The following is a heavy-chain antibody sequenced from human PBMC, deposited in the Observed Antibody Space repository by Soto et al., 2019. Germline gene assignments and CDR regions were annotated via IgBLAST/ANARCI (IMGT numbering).Heavy chain of an antibody. Sequence: SETLSLTCTVSGGSISGYYWSWIRQPPGKGLEWIGYISYSGSTNYNPSLKSRLTISLDTSKDQFSLKLSSVTAADTAVYYCARGWGEAFDYWGQGTLVTVSS. CDR2: ISYSGST. J-gene: IGHJ4*02. CDR3: ARGWGEAFDY. D-gene: IGHD3-16*01. V-gene: IGHV4-59*01. CDR1: GGSISGYY.